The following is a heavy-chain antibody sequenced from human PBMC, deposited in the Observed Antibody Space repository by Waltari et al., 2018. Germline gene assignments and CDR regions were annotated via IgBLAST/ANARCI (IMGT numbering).Heavy chain of an antibody. CDR2: IYYSGST. CDR1: GGSISSGGSY. Sequence: QVQLQESGPGLVKPSQTLSLTCTVSGGSISSGGSYWSWPRQHPGKGLEWIGYIYYSGSTYYNPSLKSRVTISVDTSKNQFSLKLSSVTAADTAVYYCARGKSDSWYFDLWGRGTLVTVSS. D-gene: IGHD2-15*01. J-gene: IGHJ2*01. V-gene: IGHV4-31*03. CDR3: ARGKSDSWYFDL.